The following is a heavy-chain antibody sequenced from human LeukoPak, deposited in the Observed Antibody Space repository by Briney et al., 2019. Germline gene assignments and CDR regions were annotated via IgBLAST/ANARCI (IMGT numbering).Heavy chain of an antibody. V-gene: IGHV3-30*09. D-gene: IGHD3-22*01. CDR3: ARNDPDSSED. Sequence: GGSLRLSCAASGFIFSNYPMHWVRQAPGKGLEWVAVISADGNNEHYADSAKGRFALSRDNAKSTAYLQMNSLRSEDTAVYYCARNDPDSSEDWGQGTLVTVSS. J-gene: IGHJ4*02. CDR1: GFIFSNYP. CDR2: ISADGNNE.